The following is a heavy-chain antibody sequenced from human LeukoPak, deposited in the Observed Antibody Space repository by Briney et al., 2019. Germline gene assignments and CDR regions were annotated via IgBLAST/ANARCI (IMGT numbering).Heavy chain of an antibody. CDR2: IHDTGST. D-gene: IGHD2-2*01. J-gene: IGHJ4*02. V-gene: IGHV4-59*11. CDR3: ARFSSGCSTSSCYLTY. CDR1: GGSLSIHH. Sequence: SQSLLLPCSVSGGSLSIHHWSWSRQPTGKGLELIGHIHDTGSTFYNPSLRGRVTISLDTSNNQFSLKLTSMTAADTAVYYCARFSSGCSTSSCYLTYWGQGTLVTVS.